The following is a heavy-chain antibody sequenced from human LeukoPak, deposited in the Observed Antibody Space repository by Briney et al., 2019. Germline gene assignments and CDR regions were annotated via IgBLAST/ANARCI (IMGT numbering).Heavy chain of an antibody. CDR2: ISAYNGNT. V-gene: IGHV1-18*01. D-gene: IGHD6-19*01. Sequence: ASVKVSCKASGGTFSSYAISWVRQAPGRGLEWMGLISAYNGNTNYAQKHQGRVTMTTDTTKSTAYMELRSLRSDDTAVYYCARDPNQWLDYNWFDPWGQGTLVTVSS. CDR3: ARDPNQWLDYNWFDP. CDR1: GGTFSSYA. J-gene: IGHJ5*02.